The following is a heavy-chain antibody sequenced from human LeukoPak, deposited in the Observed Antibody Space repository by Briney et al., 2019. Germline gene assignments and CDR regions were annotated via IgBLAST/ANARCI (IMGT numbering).Heavy chain of an antibody. V-gene: IGHV4-34*01. CDR3: ARGPHTGVNYHDSSGYYY. J-gene: IGHJ4*02. Sequence: SETLSLTCAVYGGSFSGYYWSWIRQPPGKGLEWIGEINHSGSTNYNPSLKSRVTISVDTSKNQFSLKLSSVTAADTAVYYCARGPHTGVNYHDSSGYYYWGQGTLVTVSS. CDR2: INHSGST. CDR1: GGSFSGYY. D-gene: IGHD3-22*01.